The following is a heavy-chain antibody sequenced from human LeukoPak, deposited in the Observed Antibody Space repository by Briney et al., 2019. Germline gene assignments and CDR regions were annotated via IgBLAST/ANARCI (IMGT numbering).Heavy chain of an antibody. CDR3: ARDRIGPSDY. J-gene: IGHJ4*02. CDR2: ISAYKSNT. V-gene: IGHV1-18*01. CDR1: GYTFTSNG. D-gene: IGHD2-15*01. Sequence: ASVRVSFKASGYTFTSNGISWVRQAPGQGLEWMGRISAYKSNTNYAQKLQGRVTMTTDTSTSTAYMELRSLRSDDTAVYYCARDRIGPSDYWGQGTLVTVSS.